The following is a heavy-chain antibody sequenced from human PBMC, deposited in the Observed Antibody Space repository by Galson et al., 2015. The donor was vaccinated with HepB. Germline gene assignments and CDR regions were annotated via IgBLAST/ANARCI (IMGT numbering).Heavy chain of an antibody. J-gene: IGHJ3*02. V-gene: IGHV3-23*01. CDR1: GFTFSIYA. D-gene: IGHD3-16*01. Sequence: SLRLSCAASGFTFSIYAMSWVRQAPGKGLEWVSSISSGGDNTHYADSVKGRFTISRDNSKNTLHIQMNSLRAEDTALYYCVKRGPNDGGAFDIWGQGTMVTVSS. CDR3: VKRGPNDGGAFDI. CDR2: ISSGGDNT.